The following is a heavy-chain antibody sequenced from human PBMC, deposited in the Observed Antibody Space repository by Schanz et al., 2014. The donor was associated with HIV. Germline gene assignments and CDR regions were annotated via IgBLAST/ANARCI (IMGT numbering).Heavy chain of an antibody. Sequence: QVQLQQWGAGLLKPSETLSLTCAVYGGSFSGYYWTWIRQPPGKGLEWIGRINHSGSTNYNPSLKSGFTISVDTSSDQFSLNLSSVTAADTAVYYCARDSTMDYFDYWGQGTLVTVSS. D-gene: IGHD6-13*01. V-gene: IGHV4-34*01. CDR3: ARDSTMDYFDY. J-gene: IGHJ4*02. CDR1: GGSFSGYY. CDR2: INHSGST.